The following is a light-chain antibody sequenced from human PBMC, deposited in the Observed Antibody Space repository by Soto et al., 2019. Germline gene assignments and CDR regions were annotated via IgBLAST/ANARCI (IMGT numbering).Light chain of an antibody. J-gene: IGKJ1*01. CDR3: QQYNNWPRT. V-gene: IGKV3-15*01. Sequence: IVLTLSPGTLSLSQGEIATLSCRASQSVSSSYLAWYQQNPGQAPRLLIYGASTRATGIPARFSGSGSGTEFTLTISSLQSEDFAVYHCQQYNNWPRTFGQGTKVDI. CDR2: GAS. CDR1: QSVSSSY.